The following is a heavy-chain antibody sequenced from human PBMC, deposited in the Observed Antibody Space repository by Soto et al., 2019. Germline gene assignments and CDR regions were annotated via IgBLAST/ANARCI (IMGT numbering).Heavy chain of an antibody. CDR1: GGTFSSYA. CDR2: IIPIFGTA. D-gene: IGHD6-6*01. V-gene: IGHV1-69*13. Sequence: GASVKVFCKASGGTFSSYAISWVRQAPGQGLEWMGGIIPIFGTANYAQKFQGRVTITADESTSTAYMELSSLRSEDTAVYYCARGHNLSIAARLYYFDYWGQGTLVTVSS. CDR3: ARGHNLSIAARLYYFDY. J-gene: IGHJ4*02.